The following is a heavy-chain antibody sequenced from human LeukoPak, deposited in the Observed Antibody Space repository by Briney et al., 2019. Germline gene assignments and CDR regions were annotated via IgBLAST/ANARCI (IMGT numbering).Heavy chain of an antibody. CDR2: ISGSGVST. CDR1: GFTFTSYA. J-gene: IGHJ4*02. Sequence: GGSLRLSFAASGFTFTSYARSWVRQAPGKGLEWVSVISGSGVSTYFADSVKGRFTSSRDSSKNTLYLQMNSLRAEDTAVYYCAKEWLNWRLDYWGQGTLVTVSS. V-gene: IGHV3-23*01. D-gene: IGHD1-20*01. CDR3: AKEWLNWRLDY.